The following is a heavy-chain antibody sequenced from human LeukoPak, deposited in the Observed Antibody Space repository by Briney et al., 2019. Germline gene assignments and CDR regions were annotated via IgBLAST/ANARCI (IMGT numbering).Heavy chain of an antibody. CDR3: ARDHPAEYTNTWYGAFDI. CDR1: GFTFSDYY. D-gene: IGHD6-13*01. CDR2: ISSNGGSP. V-gene: IGHV3-11*01. J-gene: IGHJ3*02. Sequence: GGSLRLSCAAPGFTFSDYYMSWFRQAPGKGLEWIPKISSNGGSPDYADSVKGRFSISRDNANNSLYLQLHSPRAEDTAVYYCARDHPAEYTNTWYGAFDIWGQGTMVAVSS.